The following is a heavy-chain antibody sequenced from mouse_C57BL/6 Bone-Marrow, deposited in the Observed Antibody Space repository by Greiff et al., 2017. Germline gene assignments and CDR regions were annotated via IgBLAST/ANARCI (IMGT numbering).Heavy chain of an antibody. CDR3: AREGYYYGSYYAMDY. J-gene: IGHJ4*01. V-gene: IGHV1-63*01. Sequence: VQLQQSGAELVRPGTSVKMSCKASGYTFTNYWIGWAKQRPGHGLEWIGDIYPGGGYTNYNEKFKGKATLTADKSSSTAYMQFSSLTSEDSAIDYWAREGYYYGSYYAMDYWGQGTSVTVSS. CDR2: IYPGGGYT. CDR1: GYTFTNYW. D-gene: IGHD1-1*01.